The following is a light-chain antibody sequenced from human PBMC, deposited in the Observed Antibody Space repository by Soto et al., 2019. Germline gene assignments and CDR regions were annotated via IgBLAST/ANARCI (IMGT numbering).Light chain of an antibody. Sequence: EIVMTQSPATLSVSPGERATLSCRASQSVSSNLAWYQQKPGQAPRLLIHGASTRATGIPARFSGSGSGTEFTLTINSLQSEDFAVYYCQQYNKWPRTFGGGTKVEIK. CDR3: QQYNKWPRT. CDR2: GAS. J-gene: IGKJ4*02. V-gene: IGKV3-15*01. CDR1: QSVSSN.